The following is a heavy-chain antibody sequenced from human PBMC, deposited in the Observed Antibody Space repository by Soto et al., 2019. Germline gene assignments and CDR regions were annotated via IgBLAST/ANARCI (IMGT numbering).Heavy chain of an antibody. CDR2: ISAYNGNT. V-gene: IGHV1-18*01. CDR3: TRIFYYYDSSGRNPNVFDI. D-gene: IGHD3-22*01. CDR1: GYTFTSYG. Sequence: ASVKVSCKASGYTFTSYGISWVRQAPGQGLEWMGWISAYNGNTNYAQKLQGRVTMTTDTSTSTAYMELRSLRSDDTAVYYCTRIFYYYDSSGRNPNVFDIWGQGTMVTVSS. J-gene: IGHJ3*02.